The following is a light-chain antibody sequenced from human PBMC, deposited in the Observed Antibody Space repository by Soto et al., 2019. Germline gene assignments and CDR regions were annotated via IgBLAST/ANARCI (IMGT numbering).Light chain of an antibody. J-gene: IGLJ1*01. CDR2: ANS. CDR1: SSNIGSGFD. V-gene: IGLV1-40*01. CDR3: QSYDSSLSGSNV. Sequence: QSVLTQPASVSGAPGQRVTISCTGSSSNIGSGFDVHWYQQLPGTAPRLLIYANSNRPSGVPDRFSGSRSGSSASLAITGLQAEDEADYYCQSYDSSLSGSNVFGTGTKVTVL.